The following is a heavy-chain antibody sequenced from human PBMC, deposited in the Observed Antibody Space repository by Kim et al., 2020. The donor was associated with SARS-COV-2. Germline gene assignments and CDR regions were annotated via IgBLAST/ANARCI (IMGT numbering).Heavy chain of an antibody. Sequence: SWNSGSIGCADSVKGRFTISRDNAKNSLYLQMNSLRAEDTALYYCAKANYWGQGTLVTVSS. J-gene: IGHJ4*02. CDR3: AKANY. V-gene: IGHV3-9*01. CDR2: SWNSGSI.